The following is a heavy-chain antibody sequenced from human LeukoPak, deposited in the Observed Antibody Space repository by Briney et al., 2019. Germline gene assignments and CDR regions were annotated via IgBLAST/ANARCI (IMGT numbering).Heavy chain of an antibody. V-gene: IGHV4-34*01. CDR1: GGSFSGYY. D-gene: IGHD6-6*01. CDR3: ARRSLIAARPGFDY. CDR2: INHSGST. J-gene: IGHJ4*02. Sequence: SVTLSLTCAVYGGSFSGYYWSWIRQPPGKGLEWIGEINHSGSTNYNPSLKSRVTISVDTSKNQFSLKLSSVTAADTAVYYCARRSLIAARPGFDYWGQGTLVTVSS.